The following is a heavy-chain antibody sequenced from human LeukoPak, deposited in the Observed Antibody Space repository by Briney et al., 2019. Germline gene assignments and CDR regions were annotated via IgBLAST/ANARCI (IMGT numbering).Heavy chain of an antibody. CDR3: ARSRWSGYYPRYFQH. Sequence: GGSLRLSCAASGFTFSSYWMSWVRQAAGKGLEWVANIKQDGSEKYYVDSVKGRFTISRDNAKNSLYLQMNSLRAEDTAVYYCARSRWSGYYPRYFQHWGQGTLVTVSS. D-gene: IGHD3-3*01. V-gene: IGHV3-7*05. J-gene: IGHJ1*01. CDR1: GFTFSSYW. CDR2: IKQDGSEK.